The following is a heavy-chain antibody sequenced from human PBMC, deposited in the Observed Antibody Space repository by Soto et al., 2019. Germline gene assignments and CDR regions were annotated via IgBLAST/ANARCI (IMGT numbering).Heavy chain of an antibody. V-gene: IGHV3-11*01. J-gene: IGHJ6*02. CDR2: ITFSGNTV. CDR1: GFTFSDSY. Sequence: GGSLRLSCAASGFTFSDSYMSWIRQAPGKGLEWISYITFSGNTVYYAYSLKGRFTISRDNAKNSLYLQMNRLRAEDTAVYYCAKDVGIDCSSTNCFGYYYYGMGVWGQGTTVTVSS. CDR3: AKDVGIDCSSTNCFGYYYYGMGV. D-gene: IGHD2-2*01.